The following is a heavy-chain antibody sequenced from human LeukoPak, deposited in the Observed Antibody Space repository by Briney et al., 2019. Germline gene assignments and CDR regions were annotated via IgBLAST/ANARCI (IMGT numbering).Heavy chain of an antibody. CDR1: GGSISNSSYY. D-gene: IGHD1-26*01. CDR3: ARGRSNYYGMDV. Sequence: SETLSLTCTVYGGSISNSSYYWGWIRRPPGKGLEWIGYIYYNGNTNYSPSLKSRVTMSVDTSKNLLSLKVSSVTAADTAVYYCARGRSNYYGMDVWGQGTTVTVSS. J-gene: IGHJ6*02. V-gene: IGHV4-61*05. CDR2: IYYNGNT.